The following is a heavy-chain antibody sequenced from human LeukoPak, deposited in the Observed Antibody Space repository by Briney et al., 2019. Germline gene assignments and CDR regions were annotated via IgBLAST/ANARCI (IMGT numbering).Heavy chain of an antibody. CDR2: INSDGSST. CDR1: GFTFSSYW. D-gene: IGHD2-15*01. Sequence: PGGSLRLSCAASGFTFSSYWMHWVRQAPGKGLVWVSRINSDGSSTNYADSVKGRFTISRDNVKNTLYLQMNSLRAEDTAVYYCARLFVRLPYYYGMDVRGQGTTVTVSS. CDR3: ARLFVRLPYYYGMDV. V-gene: IGHV3-74*01. J-gene: IGHJ6*02.